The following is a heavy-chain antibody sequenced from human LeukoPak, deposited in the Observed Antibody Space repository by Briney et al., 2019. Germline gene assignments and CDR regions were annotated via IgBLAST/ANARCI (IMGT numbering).Heavy chain of an antibody. J-gene: IGHJ3*02. V-gene: IGHV3-33*01. CDR2: IWNDGINK. D-gene: IGHD2-2*01. CDR3: ARAEVPAAIKSGAFDI. Sequence: GRSLRLSCAASGFTFSSYGMHWVRQAPGKGLEWVAVIWNDGINKYYADSVKGRFTISRDNSKDTLYLQVNSLRAEDTAVYYCARAEVPAAIKSGAFDIWGQGIMVTVSS. CDR1: GFTFSSYG.